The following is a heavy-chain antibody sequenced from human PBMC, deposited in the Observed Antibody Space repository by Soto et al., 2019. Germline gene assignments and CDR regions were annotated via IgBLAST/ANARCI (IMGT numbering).Heavy chain of an antibody. Sequence: QVQLVESGGGVVQPGRSLRLSCAASGFTFSSYGMHWVRQAPGKGLEWVAVIWYDGSNKYYADFVKGRFTISRDNSKNTLYLQMNSLRADDTAVYYCAVLWFGESNWFDPWGQGTLVTVSS. CDR3: AVLWFGESNWFDP. D-gene: IGHD3-10*01. V-gene: IGHV3-33*01. J-gene: IGHJ5*02. CDR2: IWYDGSNK. CDR1: GFTFSSYG.